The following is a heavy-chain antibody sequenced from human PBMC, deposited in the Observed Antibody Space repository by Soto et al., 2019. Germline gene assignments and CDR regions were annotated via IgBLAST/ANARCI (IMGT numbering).Heavy chain of an antibody. CDR3: ARDRYSYYDFLSGTLPYYYNGMDF. D-gene: IGHD3-3*01. CDR1: GFTVSSNY. J-gene: IGHJ6*02. Sequence: GGSLRLSCAASGFTVSSNYMSWVRQAPGKGLKWVSVIYSGGSTYYADSVKGRFTITRDNSKNTLYLQMKSLRAEDTAVYYCARDRYSYYDFLSGTLPYYYNGMDFTGQATTVTGSS. CDR2: IYSGGST. V-gene: IGHV3-53*01.